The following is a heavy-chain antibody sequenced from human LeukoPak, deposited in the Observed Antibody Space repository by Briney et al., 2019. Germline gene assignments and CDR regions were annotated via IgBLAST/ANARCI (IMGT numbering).Heavy chain of an antibody. J-gene: IGHJ5*02. Sequence: ASVKVSCKASGYTFTSYDINWVRQATGQGLEWMGWMNPNRGNTGSAQKFQGRVTMTRNTSISTAYMELSRLRSDDTAVYYCARDYYYGSGSYFSPRTPFDPWGQGTLVTVSS. CDR1: GYTFTSYD. CDR3: ARDYYYGSGSYFSPRTPFDP. D-gene: IGHD3-10*01. V-gene: IGHV1-8*01. CDR2: MNPNRGNT.